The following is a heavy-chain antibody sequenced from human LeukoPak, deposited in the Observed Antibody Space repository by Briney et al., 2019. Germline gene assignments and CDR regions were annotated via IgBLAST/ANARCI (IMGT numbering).Heavy chain of an antibody. CDR3: ARLNDYSLRYWFDP. CDR2: IKQDGSEK. J-gene: IGHJ5*02. V-gene: IGHV3-7*03. CDR1: GFTFSSYW. Sequence: GGSLRLSCAASGFTFSSYWMSWVRQAPGKGLEWVANIKQDGSEKYYVDSVKGRFTISRDNAKNSLYLQMNSLRAEDTAVYYCARLNDYSLRYWFDPWGQGTLVTVSS. D-gene: IGHD4-11*01.